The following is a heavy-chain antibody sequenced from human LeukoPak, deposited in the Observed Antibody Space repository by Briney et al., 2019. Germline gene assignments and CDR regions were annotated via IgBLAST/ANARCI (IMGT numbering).Heavy chain of an antibody. Sequence: PSETLSLTCAVYGGSFSGYYWSWIRQPPGKGLEWIGYIYYSGSTNYNPSLKSRVTISVDTSKNQFSLKLSSVTAADTAVYYCARGLVGDLPPYYYYYYMDVWGKGTTVTVSS. CDR2: IYYSGST. CDR3: ARGLVGDLPPYYYYYYMDV. CDR1: GGSFSGYY. J-gene: IGHJ6*03. V-gene: IGHV4-59*01. D-gene: IGHD1-26*01.